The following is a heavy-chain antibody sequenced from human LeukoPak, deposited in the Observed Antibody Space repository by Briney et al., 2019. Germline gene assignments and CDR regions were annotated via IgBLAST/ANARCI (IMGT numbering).Heavy chain of an antibody. J-gene: IGHJ6*02. CDR1: GFTFSSYA. CDR3: AKVPYSDYGSGRPPFMDV. CDR2: ISDSGDST. V-gene: IGHV3-23*01. Sequence: HPGGSLRLSCAASGFTFSSYAMMWVRQAPGKGLEWVSTISDSGDSTYYADSVKGRFTISRDNYKNTLYLQMDSLRAEDAAIYYCAKVPYSDYGSGRPPFMDVWGQGTTVAVSS. D-gene: IGHD3-10*01.